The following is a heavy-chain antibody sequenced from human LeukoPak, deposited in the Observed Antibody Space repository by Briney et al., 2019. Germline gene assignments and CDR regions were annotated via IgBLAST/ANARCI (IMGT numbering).Heavy chain of an antibody. Sequence: SETLSLTCTVSGGSISSGGYYWSWIRQPPGKGLEWIGYIYHSGSTYYNPSLKSRVTISVDRSKNQFSLKLSSVTAADTAVYYCARVVGSSLPDYWGQGTLVTVSS. V-gene: IGHV4-30-2*01. CDR1: GGSISSGGYY. CDR3: ARVVGSSLPDY. J-gene: IGHJ4*02. CDR2: IYHSGST. D-gene: IGHD6-6*01.